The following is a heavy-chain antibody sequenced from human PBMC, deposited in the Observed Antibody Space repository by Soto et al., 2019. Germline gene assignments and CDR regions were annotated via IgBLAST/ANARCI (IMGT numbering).Heavy chain of an antibody. CDR1: GYTFTTYY. V-gene: IGHV1-46*01. CDR3: ARALTMSGYPYHFDY. CDR2: INPTGGST. J-gene: IGHJ4*02. Sequence: ASVKVSCKASGYTFTTYYMHWVRQAPGQGLEWMGIINPTGGSTSYAQKFQGRGTMTRDTSTSTVYMELSSLRSEDTAVYYCARALTMSGYPYHFDYWGQGTLVTSPQ. D-gene: IGHD3-3*01.